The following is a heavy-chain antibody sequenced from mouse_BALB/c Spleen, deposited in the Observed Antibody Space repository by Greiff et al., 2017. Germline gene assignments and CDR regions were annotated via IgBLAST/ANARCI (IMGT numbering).Heavy chain of an antibody. CDR3: AREFSGFFMDY. CDR2: IWAGGST. J-gene: IGHJ4*01. CDR1: GFSLTSYG. V-gene: IGHV2-9*02. D-gene: IGHD3-1*01. Sequence: VQLQQSGPGLVAPSQSLSITCTVSGFSLTSYGVHWVRQPPGKGLEWLGVIWAGGSTNYNSALMSRLSISKDNSKSQVFLKMNSLQTDDTAMYYCAREFSGFFMDYWGQGTSVTVSS.